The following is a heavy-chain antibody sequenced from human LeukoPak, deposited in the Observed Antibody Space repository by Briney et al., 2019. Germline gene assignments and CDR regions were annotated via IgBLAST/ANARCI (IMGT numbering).Heavy chain of an antibody. D-gene: IGHD6-13*01. J-gene: IGHJ3*02. CDR1: GFTFSSYS. Sequence: GGSLRLSCAASGFTFSSYSMNWVRQAPGKGLEWVSSISSSSSYIYYADSVKGRFTISRDNAKNSLYLQMNSLRAEDTAVYYCARPNEQQLVRDAFDIWGQGTMVTVSS. V-gene: IGHV3-21*01. CDR3: ARPNEQQLVRDAFDI. CDR2: ISSSSSYI.